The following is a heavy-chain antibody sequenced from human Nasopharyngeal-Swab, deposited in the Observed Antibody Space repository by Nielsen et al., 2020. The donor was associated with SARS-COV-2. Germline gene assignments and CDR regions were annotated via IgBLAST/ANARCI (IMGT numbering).Heavy chain of an antibody. CDR3: ARTRGYYYGSGSYSGWFDP. Sequence: WIRQPPGKALEWLALIDWDDDKDYSTSLKTRLTISKDTSKNQVVLTMTNMDPVDTATYYCARTRGYYYGSGSYSGWFDPWGQGTLVTVSS. V-gene: IGHV2-70*01. D-gene: IGHD3-10*01. CDR2: IDWDDDK. J-gene: IGHJ5*02.